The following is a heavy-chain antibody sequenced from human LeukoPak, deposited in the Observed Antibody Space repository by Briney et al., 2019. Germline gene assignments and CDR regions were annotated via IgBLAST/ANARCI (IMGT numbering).Heavy chain of an antibody. J-gene: IGHJ3*02. CDR2: IYYSGST. D-gene: IGHD1/OR15-1a*01. Sequence: PETLCLTCTVSGGSISTYYWSWIRQPPGKGLEWIGYIYYSGSTYYNPSLKSRVTISVDTSKNQFSLKLNGVTAADTAVYYCARNKPIDPFDIWGQGTMVTVSS. V-gene: IGHV4-59*01. CDR3: ARNKPIDPFDI. CDR1: GGSISTYY.